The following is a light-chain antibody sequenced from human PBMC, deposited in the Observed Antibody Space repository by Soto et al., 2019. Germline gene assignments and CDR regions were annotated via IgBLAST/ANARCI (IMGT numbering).Light chain of an antibody. V-gene: IGKV3-20*01. CDR2: GAS. CDR3: QQRYSTPGS. CDR1: QIVGGDT. Sequence: IVLTQSPGTRSSSPEKRATLSCRASQIVGGDTLAWFQQRPGQAPRLVIYGASNRAAGIPDRFSGSGSGTDFTLTISSLQPEDFATYYCQQRYSTPGSFGGGSKVDIK. J-gene: IGKJ4*01.